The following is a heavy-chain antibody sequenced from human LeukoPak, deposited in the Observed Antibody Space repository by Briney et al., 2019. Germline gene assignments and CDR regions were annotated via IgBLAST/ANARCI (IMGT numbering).Heavy chain of an antibody. Sequence: PSETLSLTCTVSGGSISSSYWSWIRQPPGKGLEWIGYIYYSGSTNYNPSLKSRGTILVDTSKNQFSLRLSSVTAADTAVYYCARLSWPGRGSRFDPWGQGTLVTVSS. V-gene: IGHV4-59*01. CDR1: GGSISSSY. CDR2: IYYSGST. J-gene: IGHJ5*02. CDR3: ARLSWPGRGSRFDP. D-gene: IGHD2/OR15-2a*01.